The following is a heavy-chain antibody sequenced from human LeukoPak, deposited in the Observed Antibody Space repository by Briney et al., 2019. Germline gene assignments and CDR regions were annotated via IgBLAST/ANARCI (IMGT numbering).Heavy chain of an antibody. CDR3: ATGPDYYNSSSYYFHY. V-gene: IGHV4-30-4*01. Sequence: SETLSLTCTVSGGSISSGDYYWSWIRQPPGKGLEWIVYIYYSGGTYYNPSLKSRVTISLGTSENQFSLKLSSVTAADTAVYYCATGPDYYNSSSYYFHYWGQGTLVTVSS. D-gene: IGHD3-22*01. CDR1: GGSISSGDYY. J-gene: IGHJ4*02. CDR2: IYYSGGT.